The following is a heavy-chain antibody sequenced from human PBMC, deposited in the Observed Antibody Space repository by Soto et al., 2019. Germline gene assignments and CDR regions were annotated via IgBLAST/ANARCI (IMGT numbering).Heavy chain of an antibody. CDR3: ATTPYYGDYYFDY. CDR1: GGSISSYY. D-gene: IGHD4-17*01. CDR2: IYYSGST. V-gene: IGHV4-59*01. J-gene: IGHJ4*02. Sequence: SETLSLTCTVSGGSISSYYWSWIRQPPGKGLEWIGYIYYSGSTNYNPSLKSRVTISVDTSKNQFSLKLSSVTAADTAVYYCATTPYYGDYYFDYWGQGTLVTVSS.